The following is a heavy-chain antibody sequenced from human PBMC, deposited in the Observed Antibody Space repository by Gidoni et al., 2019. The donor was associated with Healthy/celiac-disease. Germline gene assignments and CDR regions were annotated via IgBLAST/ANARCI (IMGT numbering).Heavy chain of an antibody. V-gene: IGHV4-34*01. CDR3: ARRGGSYYRAFDI. Sequence: QVQLQQWGAGLLKPSETLSLTCAVYGGSFSGYYWSWIRQPPGKGLEWIGEINHSGSTNYNPSLKSRVTISVDTSKNQFSLKLSSVTAADTAVYYCARRGGSYYRAFDIWGQGTMVTVSS. J-gene: IGHJ3*02. CDR2: INHSGST. CDR1: GGSFSGYY. D-gene: IGHD1-26*01.